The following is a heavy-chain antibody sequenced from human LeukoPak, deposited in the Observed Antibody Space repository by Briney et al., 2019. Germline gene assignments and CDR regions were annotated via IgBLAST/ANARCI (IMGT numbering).Heavy chain of an antibody. CDR3: ARVSYDDLPGYMDV. J-gene: IGHJ6*03. Sequence: ASVKVSCKASGYTFTSYDINWVRQATGQGLEWMGWMNPNSGNTGYAQKFQGRVTITRNTSISTAYMELRSLRSDDTAVYYCARVSYDDLPGYMDVWGKGTTVTVSS. CDR2: MNPNSGNT. CDR1: GYTFTSYD. V-gene: IGHV1-8*03. D-gene: IGHD4-17*01.